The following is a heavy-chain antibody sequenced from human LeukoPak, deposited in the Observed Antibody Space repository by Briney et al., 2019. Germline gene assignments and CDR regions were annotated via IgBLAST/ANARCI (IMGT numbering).Heavy chain of an antibody. Sequence: GESLRLSCAASGFTVSSNYMSWVRQAPGKGLEWVSLIYSGGSTYYADSVKGRFTISRDNSKNTLYLQMNSLRAEDTAVYYCARGYYDSSGEFDYWGQGTLVTVSS. J-gene: IGHJ4*02. CDR3: ARGYYDSSGEFDY. V-gene: IGHV3-66*01. D-gene: IGHD3-22*01. CDR1: GFTVSSNY. CDR2: IYSGGST.